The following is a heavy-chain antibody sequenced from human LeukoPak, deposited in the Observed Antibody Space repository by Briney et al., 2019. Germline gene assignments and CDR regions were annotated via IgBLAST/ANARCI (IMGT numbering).Heavy chain of an antibody. CDR1: GGSISSYY. Sequence: SETLSLTCTVSGGSISSYYWSWIRQPPGEGLEWIGYIYYSGSTNYNPSLKSRVTISVDTSKNQFSLKLSSVTAADTAVYYCARDSRQQLVLEYWGQGTLVTVSS. D-gene: IGHD6-13*01. J-gene: IGHJ4*02. V-gene: IGHV4-59*01. CDR2: IYYSGST. CDR3: ARDSRQQLVLEY.